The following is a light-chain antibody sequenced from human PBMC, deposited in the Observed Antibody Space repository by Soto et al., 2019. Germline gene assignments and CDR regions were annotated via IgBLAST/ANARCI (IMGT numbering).Light chain of an antibody. V-gene: IGKV3-15*01. CDR2: DSS. Sequence: DIVMTQSPATLSVSPGERATLSCRASQSIGSKLAWYQQERGQAPRLLIYDSSTRATGIPARFSGGGSGTEFTLTISGLQSEDFAGYYCQQYQNWWTFGQGTKLEIK. CDR1: QSIGSK. J-gene: IGKJ1*01. CDR3: QQYQNWWT.